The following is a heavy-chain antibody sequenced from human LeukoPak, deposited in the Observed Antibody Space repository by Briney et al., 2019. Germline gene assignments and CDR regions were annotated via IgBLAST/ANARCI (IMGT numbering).Heavy chain of an antibody. CDR3: ARGGFNSSSWGSFDY. D-gene: IGHD6-13*01. CDR1: GYTFTTNG. CDR2: ISAYNGNT. V-gene: IGHV1-18*01. J-gene: IGHJ4*02. Sequence: GASVKVSCKSSGYTFTTNGISWVRQAPGQGLEWMGWISAYNGNTNYAQKLQGRVTMTTDTSTSTAYMELRSLRSDDTAVYYCARGGFNSSSWGSFDYWGQGTLVTVSS.